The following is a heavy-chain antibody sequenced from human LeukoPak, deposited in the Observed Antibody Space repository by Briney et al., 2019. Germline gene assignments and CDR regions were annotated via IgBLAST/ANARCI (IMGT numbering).Heavy chain of an antibody. D-gene: IGHD6-19*01. CDR2: IHGSGST. CDR1: AGTITSYY. V-gene: IGHV4-59*08. J-gene: IGHJ4*02. CDR3: ARWYYSGWAFDY. Sequence: SETRSLTCTVSAGTITSYYWNWIRHLPENGLEWIGYIHGSGSTKYNPSLKGRVTISVDTSKNQFSLKLSSVTAADTAVYYCARWYYSGWAFDYWGQGTLVTVSS.